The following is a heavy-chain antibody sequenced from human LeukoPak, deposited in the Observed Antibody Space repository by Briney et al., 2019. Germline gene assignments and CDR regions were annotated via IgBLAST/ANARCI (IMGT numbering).Heavy chain of an antibody. J-gene: IGHJ4*02. Sequence: SETLSLTCTVSGGSISSSSYYWGWIRQPPGKGLEWIGSIYYSGSTYYNPSLKSRVTISVDTSKNQFSLKLSSVTAADTAVYYCGTTYDSSGYFDYWGQGTLVTVSS. CDR2: IYYSGST. D-gene: IGHD3-22*01. V-gene: IGHV4-39*07. CDR1: GGSISSSSYY. CDR3: GTTYDSSGYFDY.